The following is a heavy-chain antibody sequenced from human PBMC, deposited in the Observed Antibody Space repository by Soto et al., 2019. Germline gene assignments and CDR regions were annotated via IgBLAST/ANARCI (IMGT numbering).Heavy chain of an antibody. V-gene: IGHV3-23*01. D-gene: IGHD1-26*01. CDR1: GFICSSYD. J-gene: IGHJ3*02. Sequence: GESLKISCAVSGFICSSYDMSWVRQAPGKGLEWVSTILVGGSTHYEDSVKGRFTISRDTSKNTVYLQMNSLTAGDTAFYYCAKAPATSGGAFEIYGQGTMVTVSS. CDR3: AKAPATSGGAFEI. CDR2: ILVGGST.